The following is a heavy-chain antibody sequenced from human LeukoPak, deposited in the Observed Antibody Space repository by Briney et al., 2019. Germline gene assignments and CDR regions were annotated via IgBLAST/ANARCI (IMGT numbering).Heavy chain of an antibody. V-gene: IGHV5-51*01. CDR3: ARQGLAVPGEVDY. J-gene: IGHJ4*02. Sequence: GESLKISCKGFGYMFSAYWIGWVRQMPGRGLEWMGIIYPGDSDTRYSPSFQGQVTISADKSISTTYLQWNNLKASDTAMYYCARQGLAVPGEVDYWGQGTLVTVSS. CDR2: IYPGDSDT. CDR1: GYMFSAYW. D-gene: IGHD6-19*01.